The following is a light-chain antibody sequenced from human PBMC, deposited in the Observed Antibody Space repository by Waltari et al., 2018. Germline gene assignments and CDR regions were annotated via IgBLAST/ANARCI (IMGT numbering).Light chain of an antibody. Sequence: DIQMTQSPSSLSASIGDRVTITCRASQDITNSLNWFQQKPGKAPKSLIYGASRLQSGVSSKFSGSGYGTDFTLTISSLQPEDFATYYCLQYDSYPRTIGPGTKVEIK. J-gene: IGKJ1*01. CDR3: LQYDSYPRT. CDR2: GAS. CDR1: QDITNS. V-gene: IGKV1-16*02.